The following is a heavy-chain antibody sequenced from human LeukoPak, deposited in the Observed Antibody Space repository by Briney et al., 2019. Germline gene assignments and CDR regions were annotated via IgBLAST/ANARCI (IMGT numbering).Heavy chain of an antibody. J-gene: IGHJ4*02. Sequence: GGSLILSCAASGFTFSSYAMSWVRQAPGKGLEWVSAISGSGGSTYYADSVKGRFTISRDNSKNTLYLQMNSLRAEDTAVYYCAKVLRLGELSFDYWGQGTLVTVSS. CDR2: ISGSGGST. V-gene: IGHV3-23*01. D-gene: IGHD3-16*02. CDR1: GFTFSSYA. CDR3: AKVLRLGELSFDY.